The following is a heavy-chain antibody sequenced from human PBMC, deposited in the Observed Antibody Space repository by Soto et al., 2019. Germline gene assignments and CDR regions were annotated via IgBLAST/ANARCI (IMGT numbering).Heavy chain of an antibody. Sequence: QVQLVQSGAEVKKPESSVKVSCKAPGGTFSTYAISWVRQAPGQGLEWMGGIIPMFGTANYAQRFQDRVTINPDESPNTVYMEPSRLRSEDTAGYFCASGIQLWLRRINNGYSGWGQGTLVTVS. V-gene: IGHV1-69*05. D-gene: IGHD5-18*01. CDR2: IIPMFGTA. CDR1: GGTFSTYA. CDR3: ASGIQLWLRRINNGYSG. J-gene: IGHJ4*02.